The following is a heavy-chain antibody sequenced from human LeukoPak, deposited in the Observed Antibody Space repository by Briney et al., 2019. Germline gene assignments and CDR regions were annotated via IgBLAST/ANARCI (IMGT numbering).Heavy chain of an antibody. J-gene: IGHJ3*02. CDR3: ARHRLHRLYYDSSGYYHDAFDI. D-gene: IGHD3-22*01. Sequence: GESLKISCKGSGYSFTSYGISWVRQAPGQGLEWMGWISAYNGHTNYAQKFHDRVTMTTDTSTSTAYMELRGLRSDDTAVYYCARHRLHRLYYDSSGYYHDAFDIWGQGTMVTVSS. CDR2: ISAYNGHT. CDR1: GYSFTSYG. V-gene: IGHV1-18*01.